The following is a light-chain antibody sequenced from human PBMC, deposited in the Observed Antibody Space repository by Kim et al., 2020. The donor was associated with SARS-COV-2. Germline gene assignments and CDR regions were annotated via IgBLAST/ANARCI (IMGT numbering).Light chain of an antibody. CDR1: QSFSGY. J-gene: IGKJ2*01. CDR3: QHRSNWPAST. V-gene: IGKV3-11*01. CDR2: DAS. Sequence: SPGERPTLPCRASQSFSGYLPWYQHKPGQAPRPLIYDASTRATGIPARFSGSGSGTDFTLTISSLEPEDFAVYTGQHRSNWPASTFGQGPKLVI.